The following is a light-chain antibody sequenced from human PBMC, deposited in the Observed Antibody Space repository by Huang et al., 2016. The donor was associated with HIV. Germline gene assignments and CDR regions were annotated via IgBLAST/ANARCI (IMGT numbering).Light chain of an antibody. J-gene: IGKJ5*01. V-gene: IGKV3-15*01. CDR3: QQYKNWFS. Sequence: EIVMTQSPPALSVSPGERATLSCRASQSVDGNLAWYQQKPGQDPRLLSYGASTRATNIPGRFSGGGSGTEFILTVSSLQSEDSAVYFCQQYKNWFSFGQGTRLEIK. CDR2: GAS. CDR1: QSVDGN.